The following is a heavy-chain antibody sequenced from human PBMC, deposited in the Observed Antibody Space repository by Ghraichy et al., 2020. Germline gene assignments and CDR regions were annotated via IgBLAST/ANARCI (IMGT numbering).Heavy chain of an antibody. CDR1: GFTFSENR. CDR3: GSGYYHPTDI. CDR2: IKSDGSEE. J-gene: IGHJ4*02. D-gene: IGHD3-22*01. Sequence: GGSLRLSCAASGFTFSENRMTWVRQAPGKGLEWVANIKSDGSEERYVASVEGRFTISRDNAKNSLYLQMNSLTAEDTAIYYCGSGYYHPTDIWGQGTLVTVSS. V-gene: IGHV3-7*03.